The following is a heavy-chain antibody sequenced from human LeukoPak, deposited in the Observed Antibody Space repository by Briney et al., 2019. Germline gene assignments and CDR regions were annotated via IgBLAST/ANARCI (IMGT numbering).Heavy chain of an antibody. CDR2: IIPIFGIA. CDR1: GGTFSSYA. J-gene: IGHJ6*02. V-gene: IGHV1-69*04. CDR3: ARDVLYCSSTSCYYLGPKGMDV. D-gene: IGHD2-2*01. Sequence: ASVKVSCKASGGTFSSYAISWVRQAPGQGLELMGRIIPIFGIANYAQKFQGRVTITADKSTSAAYMELSSLRSEDTAVYYCARDVLYCSSTSCYYLGPKGMDVRGQGTTVTVSS.